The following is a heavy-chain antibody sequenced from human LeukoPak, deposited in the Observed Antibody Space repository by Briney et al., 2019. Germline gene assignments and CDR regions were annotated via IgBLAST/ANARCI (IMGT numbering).Heavy chain of an antibody. V-gene: IGHV1-24*01. CDR2: FDPEDGET. CDR3: ATGCSSISCYLDYYYYMDV. Sequence: EASLKVSCKVSGYTLAELTIHWVRMAPGTGREWMGGFDPEDGETIYAQKFQGRVTMTEDTSTDTAYMELSSLRSEDTAVYYCATGCSSISCYLDYYYYMDVWGKGTTVTVSS. J-gene: IGHJ6*03. D-gene: IGHD2-2*01. CDR1: GYTLAELT.